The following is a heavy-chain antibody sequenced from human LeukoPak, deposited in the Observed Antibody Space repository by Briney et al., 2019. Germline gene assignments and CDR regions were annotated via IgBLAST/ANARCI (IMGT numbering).Heavy chain of an antibody. D-gene: IGHD3-3*01. V-gene: IGHV4-30-4*08. J-gene: IGHJ4*02. Sequence: SETLSLTCTVSGGSISSGDYYWSWICQTPGKGLEWIRYIYYSGSTYYNPSLKSRVTISVDTSKNQFSLKLSSVTAADTAVYYCARTYDFWSGYPRYFDYWGQGTLVTVSS. CDR3: ARTYDFWSGYPRYFDY. CDR2: IYYSGST. CDR1: GGSISSGDYY.